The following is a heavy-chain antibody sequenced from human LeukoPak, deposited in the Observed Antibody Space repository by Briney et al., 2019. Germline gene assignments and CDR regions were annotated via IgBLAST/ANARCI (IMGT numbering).Heavy chain of an antibody. CDR2: ISGNGGKT. CDR3: AKLYYDYVWGSYRYYFFDS. V-gene: IGHV3-23*01. CDR1: GLSFSSYA. D-gene: IGHD3-16*02. J-gene: IGHJ4*02. Sequence: GRSLRLSCEGSGLSFSSYAMSWVSQAPGKGLEWDSGISGNGGKTYYADSVKGRLTISRDNSKNTLYLQMNSLRVDDTAAYYCAKLYYDYVWGSYRYYFFDSWGQGTLVTVSS.